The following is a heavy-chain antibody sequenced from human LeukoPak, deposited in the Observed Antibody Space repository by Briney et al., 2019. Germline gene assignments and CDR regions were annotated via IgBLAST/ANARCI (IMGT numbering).Heavy chain of an antibody. CDR2: ISSSDSTI. Sequence: PGGSLRLSCAGSGFTFSDYYMSWIRQAPGKGLEWVSYISSSDSTIYYTDSVRGRFTISRDNAKNSLYLQMNSLRADDTAVYYWARADCSSTSCYELDDWGEGTPVTVSS. CDR1: GFTFSDYY. V-gene: IGHV3-11*01. CDR3: ARADCSSTSCYELDD. D-gene: IGHD2-2*01. J-gene: IGHJ4*02.